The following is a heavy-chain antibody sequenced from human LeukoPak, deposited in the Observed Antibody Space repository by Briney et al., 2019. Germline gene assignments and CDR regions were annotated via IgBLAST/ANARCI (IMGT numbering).Heavy chain of an antibody. Sequence: GGSLRLSCAASGLIFSNNWMHWVRQAPGKGLVWVSHINKDGSTTNYADSVKGRFTISRDNARNTLYLQMNSLRVEDTAVYYCVGSLGGNDNWGQGTLVSVSS. CDR2: INKDGSTT. D-gene: IGHD3-10*01. V-gene: IGHV3-74*01. J-gene: IGHJ4*02. CDR1: GLIFSNNW. CDR3: VGSLGGNDN.